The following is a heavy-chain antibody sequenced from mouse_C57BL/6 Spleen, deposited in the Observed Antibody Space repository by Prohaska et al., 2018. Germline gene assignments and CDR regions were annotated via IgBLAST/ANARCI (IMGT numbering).Heavy chain of an antibody. CDR2: IFPGSGST. J-gene: IGHJ2*01. D-gene: IGHD1-1*01. Sequence: VKQRPGQGLEWIGWIFPGSGSTYYNEKFKGKATLTVDKSSSTAYMLLNSLTSEDSAVYFCARSITTVVPRGFDYWGQGTTLTVSS. CDR3: ARSITTVVPRGFDY. V-gene: IGHV1-75*01.